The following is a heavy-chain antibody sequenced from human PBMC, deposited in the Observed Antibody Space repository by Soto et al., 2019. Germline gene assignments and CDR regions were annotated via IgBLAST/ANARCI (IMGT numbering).Heavy chain of an antibody. CDR2: IIPIFATA. Sequence: ASVKVSCKASGDTFSSFAISWVRQAPGQGLEWMGGIIPIFATANYAQKFQGRVTITADKSTTTAYMELSSLRSEDTAMYYCARGSLVYYYYGMDVWGQGTTVTV. D-gene: IGHD2-8*02. V-gene: IGHV1-69*06. J-gene: IGHJ6*02. CDR3: ARGSLVYYYYGMDV. CDR1: GDTFSSFA.